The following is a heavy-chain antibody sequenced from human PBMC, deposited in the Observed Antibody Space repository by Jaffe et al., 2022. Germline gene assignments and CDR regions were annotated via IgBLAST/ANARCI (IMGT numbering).Heavy chain of an antibody. V-gene: IGHV4-34*01. CDR3: ARDQGYCSSTSCYTFDY. D-gene: IGHD2-2*02. Sequence: QVQLQQWGAGLLKPSETLSLTCAVYGGSFSGYYWSWIRQPPGKGLEWIGEINHSGSTNYNPSLKSRVTISVDTSKNQFSLKLSSVTAADTAVYYCARDQGYCSSTSCYTFDYWGQGTLVTVSS. CDR1: GGSFSGYY. CDR2: INHSGST. J-gene: IGHJ4*02.